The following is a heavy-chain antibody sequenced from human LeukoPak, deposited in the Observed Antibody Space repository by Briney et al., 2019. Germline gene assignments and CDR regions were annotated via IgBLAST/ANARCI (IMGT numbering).Heavy chain of an antibody. D-gene: IGHD1-1*01. V-gene: IGHV3-43D*03. CDR1: GFIFDDYA. J-gene: IGHJ4*02. Sequence: GGSLRLSCAASGFIFDDYAMHWVRQAPGKGLEWVSLISWDGGSTYYADSVKGRFTISRDNSKNSLYLQMNSLRAEDTALYYCAKGTQGYYFDYWGQGTLVTVSS. CDR2: ISWDGGST. CDR3: AKGTQGYYFDY.